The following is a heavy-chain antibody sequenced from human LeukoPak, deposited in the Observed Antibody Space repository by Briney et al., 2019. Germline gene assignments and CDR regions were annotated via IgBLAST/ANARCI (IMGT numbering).Heavy chain of an antibody. Sequence: ASVKVSCKASGYTFTSYDINWVRQATGQGLEWMGWMNPNSGNTGYAQKFQGRVTMTRDTSISTAYMELSSLRSEDTAVYYCARGGIAAAGGYNWFDPWGQGTLVTVSS. CDR1: GYTFTSYD. J-gene: IGHJ5*02. CDR3: ARGGIAAAGGYNWFDP. CDR2: MNPNSGNT. V-gene: IGHV1-8*01. D-gene: IGHD6-13*01.